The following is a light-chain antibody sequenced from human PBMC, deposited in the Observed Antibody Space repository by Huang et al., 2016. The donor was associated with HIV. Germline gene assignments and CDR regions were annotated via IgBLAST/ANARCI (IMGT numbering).Light chain of an antibody. CDR2: GSS. V-gene: IGKV3-15*01. Sequence: IVMTQSPATLSVSPGERVTVSCRANRSVSSNLAWYQQTPGQAPRLLIYGSSTRAPGIPARFSGSGSGTDCSLTISSLQSEDFALYYCQQYNNWLLSFGGGTRVDI. CDR1: RSVSSN. CDR3: QQYNNWLLS. J-gene: IGKJ4*01.